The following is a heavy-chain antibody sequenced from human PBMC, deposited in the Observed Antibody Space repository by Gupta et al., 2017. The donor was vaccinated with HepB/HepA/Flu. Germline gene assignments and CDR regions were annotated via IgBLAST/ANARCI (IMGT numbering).Heavy chain of an antibody. CDR2: ISGSGAAT. CDR3: AKEGYLGSSSSYYYHFYMDV. Sequence: EVQLLESGGGLVQPGGSLRLACATSGFTFRNYAMSWGRQAPGKGLEWVSGISGSGAATYYADSVKGQCTTSRDNSNNTLYLQMDSLRAEDTAIYYCAKEGYLGSSSSYYYHFYMDVWGKGTTVTVSS. V-gene: IGHV3-23*01. J-gene: IGHJ6*03. CDR1: GFTFRNYA. D-gene: IGHD1-26*01.